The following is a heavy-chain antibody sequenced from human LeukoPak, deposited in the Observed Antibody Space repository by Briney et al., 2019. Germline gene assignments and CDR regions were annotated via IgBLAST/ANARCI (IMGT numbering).Heavy chain of an antibody. CDR1: GFTFSHYW. V-gene: IGHV3-23*01. CDR2: ISGSGGST. D-gene: IGHD4-23*01. Sequence: GGSLRLSCAASGFTFSHYWVSWVRQAPGRGLEWVSAISGSGGSTDYVDSVKGRFTISRDNSKNTLYLQMNSLRAEDTAVYYCAKGSARRWFWYFDYWGQGTLVTVSS. CDR3: AKGSARRWFWYFDY. J-gene: IGHJ4*02.